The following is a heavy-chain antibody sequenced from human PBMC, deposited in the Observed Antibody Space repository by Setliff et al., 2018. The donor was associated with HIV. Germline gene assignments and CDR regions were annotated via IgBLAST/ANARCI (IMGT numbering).Heavy chain of an antibody. V-gene: IGHV1-2*02. Sequence: GASVKVSCKASGYTFTGYYMHWVRQAPGQGLEWMGWINPNSGGTTYAQKFQGRVTMTRDTSISTAYMEVSRLRSDDTAVYYCARDLPAPYYGMDVWGQGTTVTVSS. CDR3: ARDLPAPYYGMDV. J-gene: IGHJ6*02. D-gene: IGHD2-2*01. CDR2: INPNSGGT. CDR1: GYTFTGYY.